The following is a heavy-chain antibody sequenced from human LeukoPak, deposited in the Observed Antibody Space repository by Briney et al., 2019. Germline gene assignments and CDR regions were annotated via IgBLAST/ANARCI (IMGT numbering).Heavy chain of an antibody. Sequence: PGGSLRLSCAASGFTFSRYSMNWVRQAPGKGLEWVSSISRSSSYICYADSVKGRFTISRDNAKNSLYLQMNSLRAEDTAVYYCARDPTASGHWGQGTLVTVSS. J-gene: IGHJ4*02. CDR3: ARDPTASGH. V-gene: IGHV3-21*01. D-gene: IGHD6-19*01. CDR2: ISRSSSYI. CDR1: GFTFSRYS.